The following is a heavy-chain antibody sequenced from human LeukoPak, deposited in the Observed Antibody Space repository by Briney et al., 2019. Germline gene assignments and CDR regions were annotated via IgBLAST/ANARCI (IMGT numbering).Heavy chain of an antibody. D-gene: IGHD2-8*02. J-gene: IGHJ4*02. V-gene: IGHV1-69*04. Sequence: GASVKVSCKASGGTFSSYAISWVRQAPGQGLEWMGKIIPILGIAKYAQKFQGRVTITADKPTSTAYMELSSLRSEDTAVYYCARGLTPGGPLFDYWGQGTLVTVSS. CDR1: GGTFSSYA. CDR2: IIPILGIA. CDR3: ARGLTPGGPLFDY.